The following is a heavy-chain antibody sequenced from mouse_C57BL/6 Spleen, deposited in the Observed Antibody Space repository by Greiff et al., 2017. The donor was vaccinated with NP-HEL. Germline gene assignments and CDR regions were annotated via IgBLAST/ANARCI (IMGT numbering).Heavy chain of an antibody. V-gene: IGHV1-54*01. CDR3: ARGGIITTVGGEFDY. D-gene: IGHD1-1*01. J-gene: IGHJ2*01. CDR1: GYAFTNYL. CDR2: INPGSGGT. Sequence: VQLQQSGAELVRSGTSVKVSCKASGYAFTNYLTEWVKQRPGQGLERIGVINPGSGGTIYNEKFKGKATLTADISSSTAYMQRSSLPSEDSAVYFWARGGIITTVGGEFDYWNKGTTLTVSS.